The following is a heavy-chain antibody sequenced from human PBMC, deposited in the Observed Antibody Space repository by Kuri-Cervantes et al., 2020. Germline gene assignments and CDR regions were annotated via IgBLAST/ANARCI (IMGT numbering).Heavy chain of an antibody. CDR2: IYYSGST. D-gene: IGHD6-6*01. V-gene: IGHV4-39*07. CDR3: ARALYSSSSFDY. CDR1: GYSISSSSYY. Sequence: SETLSLTCAVSGYSISSSSYYWGWIRQPPGKGLEWIGSIYYSGSTYYNPSLKSRVTISVDTSKNQFSLKLSSVTAADTAVYYCARALYSSSSFDYWGQGTLVTVSS. J-gene: IGHJ4*02.